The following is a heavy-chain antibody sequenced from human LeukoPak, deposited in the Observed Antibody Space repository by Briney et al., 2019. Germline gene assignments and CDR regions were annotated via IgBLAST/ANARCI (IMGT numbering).Heavy chain of an antibody. Sequence: PGGSLRLSCAASGFTFSIYGMHWVRQAPGKGLEWVAFIRYDGSNNYYADSVKGRFTISRDNSKNTLYLQMNSLRAEDTAVYYCAKDHDTSSSTVFDYWGQGTLVTVSS. CDR1: GFTFSIYG. D-gene: IGHD6-6*01. J-gene: IGHJ4*02. V-gene: IGHV3-30*02. CDR3: AKDHDTSSSTVFDY. CDR2: IRYDGSNN.